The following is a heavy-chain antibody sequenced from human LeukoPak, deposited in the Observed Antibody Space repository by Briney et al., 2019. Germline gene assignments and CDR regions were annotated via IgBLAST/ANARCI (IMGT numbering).Heavy chain of an antibody. CDR1: GYTLTELS. CDR2: FDPEDGET. D-gene: IGHD5-24*01. J-gene: IGHJ3*02. CDR3: ATVRWLQSRYAFDI. Sequence: ASVKVSCKVSGYTLTELSMHWVRQAPGKGLGWMGGFDPEDGETIYAQKFQGRVTMTEDTSTDTAYMELSSLRSEDTAVYYCATVRWLQSRYAFDIWGQGTMVTVSS. V-gene: IGHV1-24*01.